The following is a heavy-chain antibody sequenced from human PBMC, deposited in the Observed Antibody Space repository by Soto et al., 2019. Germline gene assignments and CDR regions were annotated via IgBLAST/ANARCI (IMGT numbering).Heavy chain of an antibody. CDR3: AKDLRTSTNYNYGMDV. Sequence: EVQLLESGGGLVQPGGSLRLSCAASGFTFSTYAMSWVRQAPGKGLEWVSVISASGGSTFYADSVKGRFTVPRDNSRNTLYLQVISLRVEDTAVYYCAKDLRTSTNYNYGMDVWGQGTTVTVSS. CDR1: GFTFSTYA. V-gene: IGHV3-23*01. J-gene: IGHJ6*02. CDR2: ISASGGST.